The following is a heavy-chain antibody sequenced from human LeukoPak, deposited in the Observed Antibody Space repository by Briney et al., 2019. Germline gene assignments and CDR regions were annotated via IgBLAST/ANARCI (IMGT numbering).Heavy chain of an antibody. J-gene: IGHJ6*03. Sequence: SETLSLTCAVYGGSFSGYYWSWIRQPPGKGLEWIGEINQSGSTNYNPSLKSRVTISVDTSKNQFSLKLSSVTAADTAVYYCARDLGYYGSGSRGYMDVWGKGTTVTISS. D-gene: IGHD3-10*01. CDR1: GGSFSGYY. CDR3: ARDLGYYGSGSRGYMDV. V-gene: IGHV4-34*01. CDR2: INQSGST.